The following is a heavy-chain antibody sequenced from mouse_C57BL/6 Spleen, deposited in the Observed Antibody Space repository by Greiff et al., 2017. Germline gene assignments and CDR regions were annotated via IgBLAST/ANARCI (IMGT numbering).Heavy chain of an antibody. Sequence: VQLQQPGAELVKPGASVKLSFKASGYTFTSYWMQWVKQRPGQGLEWIGEIDPSDSYTNYNQKFKGKATLTVDTSSSTAYMQLSSLTSEDSAVYYCARGEGNPFAYWGQGTLVTVSA. V-gene: IGHV1-50*01. D-gene: IGHD2-1*01. CDR3: ARGEGNPFAY. J-gene: IGHJ3*01. CDR2: IDPSDSYT. CDR1: GYTFTSYW.